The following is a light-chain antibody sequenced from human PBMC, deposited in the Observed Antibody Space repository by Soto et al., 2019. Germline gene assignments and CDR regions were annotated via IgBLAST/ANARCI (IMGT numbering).Light chain of an antibody. J-gene: IGKJ4*01. Sequence: EILMTQSPATLSVSPGETVTFSCRASRSVSNRLAWYQHKPGQAPRLLISGASNGATGIPPKFSGSGSGTEFTITVDSLQSADIAVSYCQQYYNWPVTFGGGTKVEIK. CDR1: RSVSNR. V-gene: IGKV3-15*01. CDR2: GAS. CDR3: QQYYNWPVT.